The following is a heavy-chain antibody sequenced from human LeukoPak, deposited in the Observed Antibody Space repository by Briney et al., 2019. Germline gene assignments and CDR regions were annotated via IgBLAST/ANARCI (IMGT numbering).Heavy chain of an antibody. J-gene: IGHJ4*02. CDR2: MNPNSGNT. Sequence: ASVKVSCKASGYTFTSYDINWVRQATGQGLEWMGWMNPNSGNTGYAQKFQGRVTITRNTSISTAYMELSSLSSEDTAVYYCARSIRPSSDFWSGYQRPRRHFDYWGQGTLVTVSS. V-gene: IGHV1-8*03. D-gene: IGHD3-3*01. CDR3: ARSIRPSSDFWSGYQRPRRHFDY. CDR1: GYTFTSYD.